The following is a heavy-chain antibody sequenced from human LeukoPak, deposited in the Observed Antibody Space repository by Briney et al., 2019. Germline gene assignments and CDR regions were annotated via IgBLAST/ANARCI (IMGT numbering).Heavy chain of an antibody. J-gene: IGHJ5*02. V-gene: IGHV1-2*02. CDR2: INPNSGGT. CDR3: ARGYFGDYVLDT. CDR1: GYRFRDHY. Sequence: ASVKVSCKAYGYRFRDHYIHWVRQAPGQGLEYXGWINPNSGGTNYAQKFQGRVTLTRDTSIDTAYIRLHSLTSDDTAVYYCARGYFGDYVLDTWGQGALITVSS. D-gene: IGHD4-17*01.